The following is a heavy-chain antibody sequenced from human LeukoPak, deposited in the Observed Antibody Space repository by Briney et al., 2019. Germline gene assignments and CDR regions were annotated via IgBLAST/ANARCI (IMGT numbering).Heavy chain of an antibody. CDR2: IKRKTDGGTA. D-gene: IGHD4-17*01. CDR1: GFTFTSAW. V-gene: IGHV3-15*01. Sequence: GGSLRLSCAASGFTFTSAWMSWVRQAPGKGLEWVGRIKRKTDGGTADYAAPVKGRFTISRDDSTNTLYLQMNSLKTEDTAVYYCSTELQGEHGDYVGYFEYWGQGTLVTVSS. J-gene: IGHJ4*02. CDR3: STELQGEHGDYVGYFEY.